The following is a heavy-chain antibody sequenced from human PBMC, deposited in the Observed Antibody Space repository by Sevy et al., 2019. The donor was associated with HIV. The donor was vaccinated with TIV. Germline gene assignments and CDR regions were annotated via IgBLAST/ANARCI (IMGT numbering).Heavy chain of an antibody. Sequence: GGSLRLSCAASGFTFSSYWMSWVRQAPGKGLEWVANIKQGGSDKHYVDSVRGRFTISRDNAKNSLYLQMNSLSAEDTAVYYCARGSPKYDILTEVFDFWGQGTLVTVSS. D-gene: IGHD3-9*01. CDR2: IKQGGSDK. V-gene: IGHV3-7*01. J-gene: IGHJ4*02. CDR3: ARGSPKYDILTEVFDF. CDR1: GFTFSSYW.